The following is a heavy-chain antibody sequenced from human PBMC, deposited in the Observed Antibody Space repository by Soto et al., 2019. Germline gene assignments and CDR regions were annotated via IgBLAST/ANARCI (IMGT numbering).Heavy chain of an antibody. D-gene: IGHD4-17*01. J-gene: IGHJ5*02. CDR2: ISYDGSNK. V-gene: IGHV3-30*18. CDR3: AKEPYGGGFDL. CDR1: GFTFSSYG. Sequence: QVQLVESGGGVVQPGRSLRLSCAASGFTFSSYGMHWVRQAPGKGLEWVAVISYDGSNKYYADSVKGRFTISRDNSKNTLYLQMNSLRAEDTAVYYCAKEPYGGGFDLWGQGTLVTVSS.